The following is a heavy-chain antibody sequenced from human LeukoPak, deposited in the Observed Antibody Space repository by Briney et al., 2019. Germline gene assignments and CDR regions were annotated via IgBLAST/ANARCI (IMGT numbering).Heavy chain of an antibody. V-gene: IGHV1-18*01. CDR1: GYTFTSYG. CDR3: ARGTIFRDYVWGSYRYFDY. D-gene: IGHD3-16*02. CDR2: ISAYNGNT. Sequence: ASVKVSCKASGYTFTSYGISWVRQAPGQGLEWMGWISAYNGNTNYAQKLQGRVTMTTDTSTSTAYMELRSLRSDDTAVYYCARGTIFRDYVWGSYRYFDYWGQGTLVTASS. J-gene: IGHJ4*02.